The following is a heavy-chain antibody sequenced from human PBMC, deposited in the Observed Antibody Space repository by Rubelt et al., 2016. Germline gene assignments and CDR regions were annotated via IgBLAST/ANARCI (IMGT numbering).Heavy chain of an antibody. D-gene: IGHD3-22*01. J-gene: IGHJ3*02. CDR3: ARDGDYYYGAFDI. CDR1: GGSISSYY. CDR2: IYSSGST. Sequence: QVQLQESGPGLVKPSETLPLTCTVPGGSISSYYWSWIRQPPGKVLEWIGYIYSSGSTNYNPSLKSRVTISVDTSKNQFSLKLSSVTAADTAVYYCARDGDYYYGAFDIWGQGTMVTVSS. V-gene: IGHV4-59*12.